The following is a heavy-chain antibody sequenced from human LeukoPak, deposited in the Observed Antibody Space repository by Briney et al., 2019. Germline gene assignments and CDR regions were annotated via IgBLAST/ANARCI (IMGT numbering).Heavy chain of an antibody. CDR2: IYTSGST. Sequence: SETLSLTCTVSGDSINSGGYYWSWIRQPAGKGLEWIGRIYTSGSTNYNTSLKSRVTLSLDTSKDQFSLRLNSVTAADTAVYYCARGWFGESLDGYWYFDLWGRGTLVTDSS. CDR3: ARGWFGESLDGYWYFDL. CDR1: GDSINSGGYY. D-gene: IGHD3-10*01. J-gene: IGHJ2*01. V-gene: IGHV4-61*02.